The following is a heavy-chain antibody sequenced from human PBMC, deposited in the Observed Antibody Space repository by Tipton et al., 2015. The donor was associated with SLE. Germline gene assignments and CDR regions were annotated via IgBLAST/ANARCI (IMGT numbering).Heavy chain of an antibody. Sequence: LRLSCTVSGASISSFSYYWGWIRQPPGKGLEWIGNMYYTGSTYYNPSLKSRVTISVDTSKNQFSLKLSSVTAADTAVYYCARASTPNSYDCSGFYLSFYFDYWGQGTQVTVSS. CDR1: GASISSFSYY. V-gene: IGHV4-39*07. D-gene: IGHD3-22*01. CDR3: ARASTPNSYDCSGFYLSFYFDY. J-gene: IGHJ4*02. CDR2: MYYTGST.